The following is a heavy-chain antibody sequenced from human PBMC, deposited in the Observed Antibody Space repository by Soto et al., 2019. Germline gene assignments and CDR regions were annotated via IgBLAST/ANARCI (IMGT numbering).Heavy chain of an antibody. J-gene: IGHJ6*02. Sequence: GGSLRLSCAASGFTFDDYAMHWVRQAPGKGLEWVSGISWNSGSIGYADSVKGRFTISRDNAKNSLYLQMNSLRAEDTALYYCAKDGRDGYMERTDYYYGMDVWCQGTTVTVSS. CDR3: AKDGRDGYMERTDYYYGMDV. V-gene: IGHV3-9*01. CDR1: GFTFDDYA. CDR2: ISWNSGSI. D-gene: IGHD5-12*01.